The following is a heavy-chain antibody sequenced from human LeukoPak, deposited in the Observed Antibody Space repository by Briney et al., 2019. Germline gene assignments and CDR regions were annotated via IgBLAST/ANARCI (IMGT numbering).Heavy chain of an antibody. CDR2: IRSNGDTA. CDR3: VKGQELDDGVFDS. J-gene: IGHJ4*02. V-gene: IGHV3-23*01. Sequence: GGSLRLSCAASGFTFSSIAMTWVRQAPGKGLEWVSTIRSNGDTAYNADSVRGRFAISRDNSKNGLFLQMNSLIVEDTARYYCVKGQELDDGVFDSWGQATLVTVSS. CDR1: GFTFSSIA. D-gene: IGHD1-1*01.